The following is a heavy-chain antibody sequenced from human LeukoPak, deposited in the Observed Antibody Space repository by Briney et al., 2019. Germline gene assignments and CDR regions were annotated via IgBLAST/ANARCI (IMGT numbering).Heavy chain of an antibody. CDR2: INPSGGST. CDR1: GYTFTSYG. Sequence: AASVKVSCKASGYTFTSYGISWVRQAPGQGLEWMGIINPSGGSTGYAPKFQGRVTMTRDTSTSTVYMELSSLRFEDTAVYYCALRDVAAAGVDFWGQGTLVAVSS. D-gene: IGHD6-13*01. CDR3: ALRDVAAAGVDF. V-gene: IGHV1-46*01. J-gene: IGHJ4*02.